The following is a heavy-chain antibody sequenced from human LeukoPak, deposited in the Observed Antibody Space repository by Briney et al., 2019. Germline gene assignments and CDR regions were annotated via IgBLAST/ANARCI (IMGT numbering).Heavy chain of an antibody. CDR1: GGSISSGDYY. D-gene: IGHD6-6*01. CDR2: IYYSGST. V-gene: IGHV4-30-4*01. Sequence: PSQTLSLTCTVSGGSISSGDYYWSWIRQPPGKGLEWIGYIYYSGSTYYNPSLKSRVTMSVDTSKKQFSLKLSSVTAADTAVYYCARRPDGTSHFDYWGQGTLVTVSS. CDR3: ARRPDGTSHFDY. J-gene: IGHJ4*02.